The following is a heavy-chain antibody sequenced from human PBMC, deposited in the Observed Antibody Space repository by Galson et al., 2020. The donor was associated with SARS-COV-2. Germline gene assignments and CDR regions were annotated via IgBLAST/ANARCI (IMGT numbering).Heavy chain of an antibody. J-gene: IGHJ4*02. CDR2: IYPSDSDT. CDR3: ARHSGSPAMIFPDY. Sequence: GESLKISCQGSGYDFTRHWIGWVRQMPGKGLEWMGIIYPSDSDTRYSPSFQGQVTISADKSINTAYLQWSSLKASDTAMYYCARHSGSPAMIFPDYWGQGTLVTVSS. CDR1: GYDFTRHW. D-gene: IGHD5-18*01. V-gene: IGHV5-51*01.